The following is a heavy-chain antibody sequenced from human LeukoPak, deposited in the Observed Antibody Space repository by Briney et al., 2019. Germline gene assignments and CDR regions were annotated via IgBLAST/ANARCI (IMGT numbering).Heavy chain of an antibody. CDR3: ARKGEHYYGSGKLWPAWFDL. Sequence: SETLSLTCAVSGGSISSGGYSWSWVRQPPGKGLELIGYIHYSGTTHYSPSLKSRVTISVDMSKNQFSLKLTSVTAADTAVYYCARKGEHYYGSGKLWPAWFDLWGQGTLVTVSS. D-gene: IGHD3-10*01. V-gene: IGHV4-61*08. CDR2: IHYSGTT. CDR1: GGSISSGGYS. J-gene: IGHJ5*02.